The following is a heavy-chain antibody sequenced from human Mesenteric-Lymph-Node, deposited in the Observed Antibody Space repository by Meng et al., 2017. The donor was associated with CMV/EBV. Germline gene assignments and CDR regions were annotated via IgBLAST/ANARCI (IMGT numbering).Heavy chain of an antibody. V-gene: IGHV3-9*03. D-gene: IGHD3-3*01. CDR1: GFTFDDYA. CDR2: ISWNSGSI. Sequence: SLKISCAASGFTFDDYAMHWVRQAPGKGLEWVSGISWNSGSIGYADSVKGRFTISRDNAKNSLYLQMNSLRAEDMALYYCARDLGRYYDFWSGYLTGGYYYYGMDVWGQGTTVTVSS. J-gene: IGHJ6*02. CDR3: ARDLGRYYDFWSGYLTGGYYYYGMDV.